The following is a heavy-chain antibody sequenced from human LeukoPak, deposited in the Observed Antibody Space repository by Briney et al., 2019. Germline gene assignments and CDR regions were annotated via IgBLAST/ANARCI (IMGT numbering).Heavy chain of an antibody. Sequence: PGRSLRLSCAASGFTFSSYAMHWVRQAPGKGLEWVAVISYDGSNKYYADSVKGRFTISRDNSKNTLYLQMNSLRAEDTAVYYCAEMEWSNYGMDVWGQGTTVTVSS. CDR1: GFTFSSYA. CDR3: AEMEWSNYGMDV. D-gene: IGHD3-3*01. CDR2: ISYDGSNK. V-gene: IGHV3-30-3*01. J-gene: IGHJ6*02.